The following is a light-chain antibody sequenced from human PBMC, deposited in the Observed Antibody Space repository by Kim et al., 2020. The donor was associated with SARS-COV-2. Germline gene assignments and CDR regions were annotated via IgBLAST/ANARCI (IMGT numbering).Light chain of an antibody. Sequence: SYELTQPPSVSVAPGKTARITCGGNNIGSKSVHWYQQKPGQATVLVIYYDSDRPSGIPERFSGSNSGNTATLTISRVEAGDEADYYCQVWDSSSLRYVFGTGTNVTVL. V-gene: IGLV3-21*04. CDR1: NIGSKS. CDR3: QVWDSSSLRYV. CDR2: YDS. J-gene: IGLJ1*01.